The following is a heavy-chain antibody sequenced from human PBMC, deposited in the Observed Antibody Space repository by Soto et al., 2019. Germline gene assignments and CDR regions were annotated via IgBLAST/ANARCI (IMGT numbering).Heavy chain of an antibody. CDR2: ISATGTT. CDR3: ERDQSGAADF. V-gene: IGHV4-4*07. Sequence: SETLSLTCTVSGDSMSTYYWNWIRQSAEKGLEWIGRISATGTTTYIPSLKSRITLSVDTSKNEFSLNLKFVTAADTAVYFCERDQSGAADFWGTGTLVT. J-gene: IGHJ3*01. CDR1: GDSMSTYY. D-gene: IGHD7-27*01.